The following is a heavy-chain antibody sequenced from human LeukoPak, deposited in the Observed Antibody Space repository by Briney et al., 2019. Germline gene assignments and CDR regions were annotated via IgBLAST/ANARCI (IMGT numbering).Heavy chain of an antibody. CDR2: IYYSGAT. CDR3: ARATIPYYDDSSGFHFDV. V-gene: IGHV4-59*01. D-gene: IGHD3-22*01. CDR1: DDSISSYY. J-gene: IGHJ6*02. Sequence: SETLSLTCTVSDDSISSYYWSWIRQPPGKGLEWIGFIYYSGATSYNPSLKGRVAISVDTSKNQFSLKLSSVTAADTAVYYCARATIPYYDDSSGFHFDVWGQGTTVTVSS.